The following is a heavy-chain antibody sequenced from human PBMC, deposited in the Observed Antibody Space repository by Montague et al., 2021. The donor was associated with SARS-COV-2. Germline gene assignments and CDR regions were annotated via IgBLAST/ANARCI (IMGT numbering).Heavy chain of an antibody. D-gene: IGHD3-3*01. J-gene: IGHJ3*02. CDR2: ISQGGNT. V-gene: IGHV4-34*01. Sequence: SETLSLTCAVSGGSFSPYYWSWIRQPPGKGLEWIGEISQGGNTKYNPSLQSRVSISLDTSRNQFSLKVSSVTAADTAIYYCARVRGNTIFGVVIISAFDIWGQGTMVTVSS. CDR1: GGSFSPYY. CDR3: ARVRGNTIFGVVIISAFDI.